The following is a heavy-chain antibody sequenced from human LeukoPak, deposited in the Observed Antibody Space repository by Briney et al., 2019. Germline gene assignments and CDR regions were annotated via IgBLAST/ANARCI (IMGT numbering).Heavy chain of an antibody. CDR3: TSFGTVVPAAIRHDSGSYPFPHYYYYMDV. CDR1: GFTFSGSA. CDR2: IRSKANSYAT. J-gene: IGHJ6*03. Sequence: PGGSLRLSCAASGFTFSGSAMHWVRQASGKGLEWVGRIRSKANSYATAYAASVKGRFTISRDDSKNTAYLQMNSLKTEDTAVYYCTSFGTVVPAAIRHDSGSYPFPHYYYYMDVWGKGTTVTISS. V-gene: IGHV3-73*01. D-gene: IGHD2-2*02.